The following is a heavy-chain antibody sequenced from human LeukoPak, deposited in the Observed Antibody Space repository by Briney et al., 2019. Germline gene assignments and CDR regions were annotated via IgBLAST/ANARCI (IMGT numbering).Heavy chain of an antibody. CDR2: INHSGST. V-gene: IGHV4-34*01. J-gene: IGHJ4*01. Sequence: PSEALSLTCAVYGGSSSGYYWSWIRQPPGKGLEWIGEINHSGSTNYNPSLKSRVTISVDTSKNQFSLKLSSVTAADTAVYYCAGHIVVVTPYFDYWGHGTLVTVSS. CDR1: GGSSSGYY. D-gene: IGHD2-21*02. CDR3: AGHIVVVTPYFDY.